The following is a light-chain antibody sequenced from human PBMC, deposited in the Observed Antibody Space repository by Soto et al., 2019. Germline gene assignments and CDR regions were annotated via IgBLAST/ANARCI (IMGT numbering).Light chain of an antibody. V-gene: IGKV3-11*01. Sequence: EIVLTQSPATLSLSPGERATLSCRASQSVDGYVAWFQQKPGQAPSLLIYDVSNRAIGVPARFSGSGSGTDYTLTINSLEPEDFAVYYWQQRRDWPLTFGGGTKVDIK. J-gene: IGKJ4*01. CDR3: QQRRDWPLT. CDR1: QSVDGY. CDR2: DVS.